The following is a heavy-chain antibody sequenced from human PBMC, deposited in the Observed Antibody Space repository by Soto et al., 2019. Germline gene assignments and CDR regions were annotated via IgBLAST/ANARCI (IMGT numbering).Heavy chain of an antibody. CDR2: VSGGGETT. D-gene: IGHD3-22*01. J-gene: IGHJ4*02. Sequence: EVQLLESGGGLVQPGGSLRLSCAVSGLTFSSYAMTWVRQAPGKGLEWVSAVSGGGETTYYPDSVKGRFTISRDNSRSTLYVQMNSLRAEDTAAYYCAKWHTYYYDSRGFSGFDCWGRGALVTVSS. CDR3: AKWHTYYYDSRGFSGFDC. V-gene: IGHV3-23*01. CDR1: GLTFSSYA.